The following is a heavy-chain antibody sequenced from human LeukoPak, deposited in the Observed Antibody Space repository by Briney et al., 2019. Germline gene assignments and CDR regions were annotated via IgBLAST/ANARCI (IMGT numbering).Heavy chain of an antibody. CDR1: GYTFTSYW. V-gene: IGHV5-51*01. D-gene: IGHD3-22*01. CDR2: IYPGDSDT. J-gene: IGHJ4*02. CDR3: ARLLSGIHSSGAYRGLDY. Sequence: GESLKISCKGSGYTFTSYWIAWVRQMPGKGLEWMGIIYPGDSDTRYSPSFQGQVTISADKSISTAYLQWSSLKASDTAMYYCARLLSGIHSSGAYRGLDYWGQGTLVTVSS.